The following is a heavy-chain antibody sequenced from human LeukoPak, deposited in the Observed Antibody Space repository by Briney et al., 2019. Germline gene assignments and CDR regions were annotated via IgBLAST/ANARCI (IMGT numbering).Heavy chain of an antibody. Sequence: SQSLSLTCAVSGDSVSSKNGAWNWIRQSPSRGLGWLGRTDYRSKWYNDYAESMEGRMTISQDTSKNQYSLHLNSVTPDDTAVYYCARDFGTTGWHTFDYWGQGTLVTVSS. CDR2: TDYRSKWYN. V-gene: IGHV6-1*01. J-gene: IGHJ4*02. CDR3: ARDFGTTGWHTFDY. D-gene: IGHD6-19*01. CDR1: GDSVSSKNGA.